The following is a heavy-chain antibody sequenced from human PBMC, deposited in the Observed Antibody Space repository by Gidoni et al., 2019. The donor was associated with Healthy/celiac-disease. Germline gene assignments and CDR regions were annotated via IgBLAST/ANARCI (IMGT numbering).Heavy chain of an antibody. Sequence: QVQLVQSGAEVKKPGASVKVSCKVSGYTLTELSMHGVRQAPGKGLEWMGGFDPEDGETIYAQKFQGRVTMTEDTSTYTAYMELSSLRSEDTAVYYCATPGSYYRFYTVWGQGTLVTVSS. CDR3: ATPGSYYRFYTV. CDR2: FDPEDGET. D-gene: IGHD1-26*01. J-gene: IGHJ4*02. V-gene: IGHV1-24*01. CDR1: GYTLTELS.